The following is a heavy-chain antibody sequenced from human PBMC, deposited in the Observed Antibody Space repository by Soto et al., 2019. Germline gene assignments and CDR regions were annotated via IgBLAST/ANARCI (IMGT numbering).Heavy chain of an antibody. CDR3: ARSSIKPQVFMYPFDS. D-gene: IGHD3-3*01. CDR2: IYYDGNT. Sequence: SDTLSLTCTVSGDSVTSYIHYWGWIRQPPGKGLESIANIYYDGNTYYNPSLKGRVTISLDTSKNQFSLRLNSVTAADTAVYYCARSSIKPQVFMYPFDSWSQGTLVTVSS. CDR1: GDSVTSYIHY. V-gene: IGHV4-39*01. J-gene: IGHJ4*02.